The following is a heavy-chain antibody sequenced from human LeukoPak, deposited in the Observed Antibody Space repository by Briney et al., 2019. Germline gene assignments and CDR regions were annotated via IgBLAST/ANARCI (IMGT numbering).Heavy chain of an antibody. V-gene: IGHV3-23*01. J-gene: IGHJ4*02. Sequence: PGGSLRLSCAASGFAFSSSAMSWVRQAPGKGLEWVSSISGSGSGGNTYYADSVKGRFTIATDNSKNKLYLQMNRLRAEDTAVFYCAKSGYNRFDYGGQGTLVTVSS. D-gene: IGHD5-24*01. CDR3: AKSGYNRFDY. CDR1: GFAFSSSA. CDR2: ISGSGSGGNT.